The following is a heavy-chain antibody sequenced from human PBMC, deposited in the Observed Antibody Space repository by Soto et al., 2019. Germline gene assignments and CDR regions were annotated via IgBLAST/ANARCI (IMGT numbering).Heavy chain of an antibody. CDR2: INHSAST. CDR3: ASFDINYGMDV. D-gene: IGHD3-9*01. CDR1: GWSFSGYY. V-gene: IGHV4-34*01. Sequence: SETLSLTCAVYGWSFSGYYWSWIRQPPGKGLEWIGEINHSASTNYNPSLKSRVTISVDTSKNHFSLKLTSVTAADTAVYYCASFDINYGMDVWGQGTTVTVSS. J-gene: IGHJ6*02.